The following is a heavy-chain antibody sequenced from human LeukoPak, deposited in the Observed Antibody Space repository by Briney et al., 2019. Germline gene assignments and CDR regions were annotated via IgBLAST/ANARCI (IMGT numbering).Heavy chain of an antibody. V-gene: IGHV1-18*01. CDR3: ARSYCSSTSCPPGY. J-gene: IGHJ4*02. CDR1: GYTFTSYG. CDR2: ISAYNGNT. D-gene: IGHD2-2*01. Sequence: ASVKVSCKASGYTFTSYGISWVRQAPGHGLEWMGWISAYNGNTNYAQKLQGRVTMTTDTSTSTAYMELRSLRSDDTAVYYCARSYCSSTSCPPGYWGQGTLVTVSS.